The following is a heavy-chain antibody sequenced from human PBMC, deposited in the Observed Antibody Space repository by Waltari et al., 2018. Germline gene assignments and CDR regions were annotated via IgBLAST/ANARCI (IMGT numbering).Heavy chain of an antibody. V-gene: IGHV4-61*02. CDR2: IYTSGST. J-gene: IGHJ5*02. CDR3: ARGGYSGYDRKGAWFDP. Sequence: QVQLQESGPGLVTPSQTLSLTCTVSGGSISSGRYYWSWIRQPAGKGLEWIGRIYTSGSTNYSPSLKSRVTISVDTSKNQFSLKLSSVTAADTAVYYCARGGYSGYDRKGAWFDPWGQGTLVTVSS. D-gene: IGHD5-12*01. CDR1: GGSISSGRYY.